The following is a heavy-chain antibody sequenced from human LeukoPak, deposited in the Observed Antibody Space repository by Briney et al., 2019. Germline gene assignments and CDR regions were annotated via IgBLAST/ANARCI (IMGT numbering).Heavy chain of an antibody. D-gene: IGHD6-6*01. CDR2: ISSGGGST. J-gene: IGHJ6*03. Sequence: GGSLRLSCEASGFIFTTSAISWVRQAPGKWLEWVSFISSGGGSTYYSDSVRGRFTISRDNSNNTVSLHMHSLRVEDTAIYYCAKERRSSMDVWGNGTTVSVSS. CDR3: AKERRSSMDV. CDR1: GFIFTTSA. V-gene: IGHV3-23*01.